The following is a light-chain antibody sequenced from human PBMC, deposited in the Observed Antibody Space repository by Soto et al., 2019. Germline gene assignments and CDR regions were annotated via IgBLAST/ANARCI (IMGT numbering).Light chain of an antibody. Sequence: EVVMTQSPATLSVSPGERATLSCRASQTVSNNLAWYQQKPGQAPRLLIYVTSTRATGIPARFSGSGSGTEFTLTISSLQSEDFAVYFCQQYNKWPLTFGGGTKVEMK. CDR2: VTS. CDR3: QQYNKWPLT. V-gene: IGKV3-15*01. CDR1: QTVSNN. J-gene: IGKJ4*01.